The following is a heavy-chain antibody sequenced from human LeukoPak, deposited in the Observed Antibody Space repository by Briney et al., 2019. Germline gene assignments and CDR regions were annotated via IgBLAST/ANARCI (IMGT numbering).Heavy chain of an antibody. V-gene: IGHV4-59*01. D-gene: IGHD3-22*01. J-gene: IGHJ3*02. CDR3: ARGSYDNSGSFGSFDAFDI. CDR1: GGGDSITDYY. Sequence: SETLSLTCTMSGGGDSITDYYWSWIQQPPGKGLEWLGYVYHRGSTDYSPSLKSRLIISQDTSKSQFSLRLSSVTAADTAVYYCARGSYDNSGSFGSFDAFDIWGQGTMVTVSS. CDR2: VYHRGST.